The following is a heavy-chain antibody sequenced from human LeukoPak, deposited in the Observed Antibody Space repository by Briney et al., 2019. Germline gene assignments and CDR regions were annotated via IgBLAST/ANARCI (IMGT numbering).Heavy chain of an antibody. V-gene: IGHV5-51*01. D-gene: IGHD2-2*02. Sequence: GEFLKISCKGSGYSFTSYWIGWVRQMPGKGLEWMGIIYPGDSDTRYSPSFQGQVTISADKSISTAYLQWSSLKASDTAMYYCARVVPAAILNFDYWGQGTLVTVSS. CDR2: IYPGDSDT. CDR3: ARVVPAAILNFDY. CDR1: GYSFTSYW. J-gene: IGHJ4*02.